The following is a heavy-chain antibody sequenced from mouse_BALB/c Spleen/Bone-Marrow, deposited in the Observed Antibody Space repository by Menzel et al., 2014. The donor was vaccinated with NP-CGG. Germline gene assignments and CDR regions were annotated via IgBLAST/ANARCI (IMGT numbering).Heavy chain of an antibody. Sequence: QVQLKQSGAKLVRPGASVKISCKGSGYTFTDHAIHWVKRSHAKSLEWIGVISGYYGDAIYNQKFKGKATMTVDKSSSTAYMELARLTSEDSAIYYCARSGKVRNAMDYWGQGTSVTVSS. CDR2: ISGYYGDA. CDR1: GYTFTDHA. CDR3: ARSGKVRNAMDY. D-gene: IGHD2-14*01. J-gene: IGHJ4*01. V-gene: IGHV1S137*01.